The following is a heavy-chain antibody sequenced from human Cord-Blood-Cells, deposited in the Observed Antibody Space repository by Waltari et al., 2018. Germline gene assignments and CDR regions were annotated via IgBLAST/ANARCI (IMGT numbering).Heavy chain of an antibody. CDR1: GFTFSSYG. CDR3: AKDRYYGSGSYYNVAFDI. D-gene: IGHD3-10*01. J-gene: IGHJ3*02. Sequence: QVQLVESGGGVVQPGRSRRLSCAASGFTFSSYGMHWVRQALGKGLEWVAVIWYDGSNKYYADSVKGRFTISRDNSKNTLYLQMNSLRAEDTAMYYCAKDRYYGSGSYYNVAFDIWGQGTMVTVSS. V-gene: IGHV3-30*18. CDR2: IWYDGSNK.